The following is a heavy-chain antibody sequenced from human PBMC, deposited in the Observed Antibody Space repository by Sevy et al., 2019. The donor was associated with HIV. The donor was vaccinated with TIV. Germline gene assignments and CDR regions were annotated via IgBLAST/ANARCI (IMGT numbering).Heavy chain of an antibody. J-gene: IGHJ5*02. V-gene: IGHV3-23*01. CDR3: AKEGYESSGYYH. Sequence: ETLSLTCTVSGGSISSSSYYWGWVRQAPGKGLEWVSAISGSGGYTYYADSVKGRFTISRDNSKKTLDLQMHSLRAEDTAVYYCAKEGYESSGYYHWGQGTLVTVSS. CDR1: GGSISSSSYY. D-gene: IGHD3-22*01. CDR2: ISGSGGYT.